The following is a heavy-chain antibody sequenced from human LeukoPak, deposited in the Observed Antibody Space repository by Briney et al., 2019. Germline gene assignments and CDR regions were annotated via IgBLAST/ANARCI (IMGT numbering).Heavy chain of an antibody. D-gene: IGHD3-22*01. J-gene: IGHJ4*02. V-gene: IGHV3-23*01. Sequence: GGSLRLSCAASGFTVSSYAISWVRQAPWKGLELVSAISGSGGSTYYADSVKGRFTISRDNSKNTLYLQMNSLRAEDTAVYYCAYYYSSVYHSNGYWGQGALVTVSS. CDR3: AYYYSSVYHSNGY. CDR2: ISGSGGST. CDR1: GFTVSSYA.